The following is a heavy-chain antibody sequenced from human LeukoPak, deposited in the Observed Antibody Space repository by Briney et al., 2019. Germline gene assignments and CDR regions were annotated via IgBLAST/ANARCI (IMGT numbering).Heavy chain of an antibody. J-gene: IGHJ4*02. V-gene: IGHV4-4*07. CDR3: ARVGGITTFGVLIPHLLDY. CDR1: GGSTISYY. Sequence: SETLSLICTVSGGSTISYYWSWIRQPAGKGLEWIGRIYTSGSTNYNPSLKSRVTMSVDTSKIQFSLKLNSVTAADTAVYYCARVGGITTFGVLIPHLLDYWGQGTLVTVSS. D-gene: IGHD3-3*01. CDR2: IYTSGST.